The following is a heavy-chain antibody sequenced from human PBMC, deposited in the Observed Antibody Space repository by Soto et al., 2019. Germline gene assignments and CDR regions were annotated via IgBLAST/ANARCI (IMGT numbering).Heavy chain of an antibody. V-gene: IGHV3-11*06. D-gene: IGHD2-8*01. J-gene: IGHJ6*02. CDR3: AKVRIDHYNGFDA. CDR1: GFTFGDYY. CDR2: VTGSGSYA. Sequence: GGSLRLSCAASGFTFGDYYMSWIRQAPGKGLEWVSFVTGSGSYANYADSVKGRFTISRDNAKNILYLQMNSLRVDDTAVYYCAKVRIDHYNGFDAWGQGTTVTVSS.